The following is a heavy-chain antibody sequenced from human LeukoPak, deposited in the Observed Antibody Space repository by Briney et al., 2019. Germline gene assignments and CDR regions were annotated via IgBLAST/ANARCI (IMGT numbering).Heavy chain of an antibody. CDR3: ARAFDIVVVPAATDFDY. CDR2: ISSSSSYI. CDR1: GFTFSSYS. D-gene: IGHD2-2*01. Sequence: EGSLRLSCAASGFTFSSYSMNWVRQAPGKGLEWVSSISSSSSYIYYADSVKGRFTISRDNAKNSLYLQMNSLRAEDTAVYYCARAFDIVVVPAATDFDYWGQGTLVTVSS. V-gene: IGHV3-21*01. J-gene: IGHJ4*02.